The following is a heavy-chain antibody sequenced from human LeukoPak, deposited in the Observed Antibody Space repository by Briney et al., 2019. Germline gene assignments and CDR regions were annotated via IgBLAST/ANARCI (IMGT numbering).Heavy chain of an antibody. J-gene: IGHJ3*02. Sequence: MSSETLSLTCGVSGYSIRTGYYWGWVRQPPGKDLEWIGSVYHSGSTYYNPSLKSRVNILVDTSKNQFSLSLTSVTAADTAVYYYARSYFSVGAFDIWGQGTMVTVSS. CDR2: VYHSGST. V-gene: IGHV4-38-2*01. CDR1: GYSIRTGYY. D-gene: IGHD2/OR15-2a*01. CDR3: ARSYFSVGAFDI.